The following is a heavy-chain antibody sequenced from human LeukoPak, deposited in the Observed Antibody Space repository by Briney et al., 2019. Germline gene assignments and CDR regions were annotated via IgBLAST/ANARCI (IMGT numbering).Heavy chain of an antibody. D-gene: IGHD6-19*01. CDR3: AKDGDSSGWYSSYYFDY. Sequence: GGSLRLSCAASGFTFSSYAMSWVRQAPGKGLEWVAVISYDGSNKYYADSVKGRFTISRDNSKNTLYLQMNSLRAEDTAVYYCAKDGDSSGWYSSYYFDYWGQGTLVTVSS. V-gene: IGHV3-30-3*01. CDR1: GFTFSSYA. CDR2: ISYDGSNK. J-gene: IGHJ4*02.